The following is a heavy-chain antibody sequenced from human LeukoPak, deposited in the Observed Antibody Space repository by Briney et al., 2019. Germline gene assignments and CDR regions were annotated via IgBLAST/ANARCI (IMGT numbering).Heavy chain of an antibody. CDR3: ARDYYGSGSYDY. Sequence: SETLSLTCAVYGGSFSGYYWSWIRQPPGKGLEWIGEINHSGSTTYNPSLKSRVAISVDTSKNQFSLKLSSVTAADTAVYYCARDYYGSGSYDYWGQGTLVTVSS. CDR1: GGSFSGYY. D-gene: IGHD3-10*01. CDR2: INHSGST. J-gene: IGHJ4*02. V-gene: IGHV4-34*01.